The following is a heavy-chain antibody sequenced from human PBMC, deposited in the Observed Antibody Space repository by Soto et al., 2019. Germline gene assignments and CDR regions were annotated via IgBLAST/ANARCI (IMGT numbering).Heavy chain of an antibody. J-gene: IGHJ4*02. D-gene: IGHD3-3*01. CDR2: IFYTGST. Sequence: PSETLSLTCTVSGGSVSSGSYYWSWIRQPPGKGLEWIGYIFYTGSTNYNPSLKSRLTISVDMSKNQFSLKLSSVTAADTAVYYCARVDFWSGYCKSKGDYWGQGTLVTVSS. CDR1: GGSVSSGSYY. V-gene: IGHV4-61*01. CDR3: ARVDFWSGYCKSKGDY.